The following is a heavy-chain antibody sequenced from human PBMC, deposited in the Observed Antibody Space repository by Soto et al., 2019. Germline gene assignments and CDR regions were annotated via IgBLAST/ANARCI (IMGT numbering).Heavy chain of an antibody. J-gene: IGHJ4*02. V-gene: IGHV1-8*02. D-gene: IGHD3-10*01. CDR1: GYTFTDYH. CDR3: ARRRGGGWFGESRVDF. CDR2: MNPDNGVT. Sequence: QVQLVQSGADVKTPGASVRVSCRASGYTFTDYHITWVRQATGQGLEWMGWMNPDNGVTGFGEKFQGRVTMTRNTSISTAYLEVNSLTSEDTAVYYCARRRGGGWFGESRVDFWGQGTQVTVSS.